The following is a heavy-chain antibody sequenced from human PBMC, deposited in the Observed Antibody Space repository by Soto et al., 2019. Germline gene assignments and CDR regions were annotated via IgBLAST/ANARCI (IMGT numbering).Heavy chain of an antibody. CDR2: IYYSGST. CDR3: AREGGQGYYYYGMDV. J-gene: IGHJ6*02. D-gene: IGHD2-15*01. Sequence: SETLSLTCTVSGGSISSYYWSWIRQPPGKGLEWIGYIYYSGSTNYNPSLKSRVTISVDTSKNQFSLKLSSVTAADTAVYYCAREGGQGYYYYGMDVWGQGTTVTVSS. CDR1: GGSISSYY. V-gene: IGHV4-59*01.